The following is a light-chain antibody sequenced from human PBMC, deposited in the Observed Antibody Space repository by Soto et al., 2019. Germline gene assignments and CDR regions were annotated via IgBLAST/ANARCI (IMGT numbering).Light chain of an antibody. CDR2: DNN. V-gene: IGLV1-51*01. CDR3: GTWDRGLSAVV. Sequence: QSVLTQPPSVSAAPGQTVTISCSGSSSNIGNNDVSWYQQLPGTAPTLLIHDNNKRPSGIPDRFSGSKSGTSATLGITGLQTGDEADYYCGTWDRGLSAVVFGTGTKLTVL. J-gene: IGLJ1*01. CDR1: SSNIGNND.